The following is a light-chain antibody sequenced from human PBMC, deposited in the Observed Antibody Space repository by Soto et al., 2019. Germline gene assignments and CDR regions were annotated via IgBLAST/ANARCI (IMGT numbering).Light chain of an antibody. CDR3: AAWDDSLNAYV. V-gene: IGLV1-36*01. CDR1: SSNIGNNA. J-gene: IGLJ1*01. CDR2: YDN. Sequence: QSVLTQPPSVSEAPRQRVTISCSGSSSNIGNNAVNWYQQLPGQAPKIVIYYDNLLTSGVSDRFSGSKSGISASLAISDLQSDDEADYYFAAWDDSLNAYVFGPGTKLTVL.